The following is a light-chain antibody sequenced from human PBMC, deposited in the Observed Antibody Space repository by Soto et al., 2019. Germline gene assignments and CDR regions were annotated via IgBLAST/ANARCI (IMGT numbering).Light chain of an antibody. CDR1: SSDVGNYNL. CDR2: EGS. J-gene: IGLJ1*01. Sequence: QSALTQPASVSGSPGQSITISCTGTSSDVGNYNLVSWYQQHPGKAPKLIIYEGSKRPSGVSNRFSGSKSGNTASLTISGLLAEDEADYYCTSYTSISTYVFGTGTKVTVL. V-gene: IGLV2-14*02. CDR3: TSYTSISTYV.